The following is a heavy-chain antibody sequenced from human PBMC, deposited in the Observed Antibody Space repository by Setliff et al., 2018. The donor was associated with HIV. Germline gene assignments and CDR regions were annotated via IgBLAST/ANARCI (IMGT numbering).Heavy chain of an antibody. V-gene: IGHV4-34*01. D-gene: IGHD1-1*01. CDR3: ASAGSGTRAPPRY. CDR2: INHSGRT. CDR1: GGSFSDYY. Sequence: SETLSLTCAVYGGSFSDYYWSWIRQPPGKGLEWIGEINHSGRTIQSPSLKSRVTIPLDTSKNQFSLKLTSVTAADTAVYYCASAGSGTRAPPRYWGQGTLVTVSS. J-gene: IGHJ4*02.